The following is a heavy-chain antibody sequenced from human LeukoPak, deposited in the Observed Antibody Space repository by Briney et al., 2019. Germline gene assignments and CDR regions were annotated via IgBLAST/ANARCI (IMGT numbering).Heavy chain of an antibody. V-gene: IGHV1-8*02. CDR1: GYTFTSYG. CDR2: MNPNSGNT. CDR3: ARGDSGYFFYYGLDV. J-gene: IGHJ6*02. Sequence: ASVEVSCKASGYTFTSYGISWVRQATGQGLEWMGWMNPNSGNTGYAQKFQDRVTMTRNTSISTAYMELTRLTSEDTAVYYCARGDSGYFFYYGLDVWGQGTTVTVSS. D-gene: IGHD3-10*01.